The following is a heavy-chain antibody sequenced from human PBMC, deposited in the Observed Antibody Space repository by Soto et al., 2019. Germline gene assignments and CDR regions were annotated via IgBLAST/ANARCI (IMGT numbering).Heavy chain of an antibody. Sequence: SETLSLTCAVSGYSISSSNWWGWIRQPPGKGLEWIGYIYYSGSTYYNPSLKSRVTMSVDTSKNQFSLKLSSVTAVDTAVYYCASSLRELYYFDYWGQGTLVTVSS. CDR3: ASSLRELYYFDY. CDR2: IYYSGST. CDR1: GYSISSSNW. V-gene: IGHV4-28*01. J-gene: IGHJ4*02. D-gene: IGHD1-7*01.